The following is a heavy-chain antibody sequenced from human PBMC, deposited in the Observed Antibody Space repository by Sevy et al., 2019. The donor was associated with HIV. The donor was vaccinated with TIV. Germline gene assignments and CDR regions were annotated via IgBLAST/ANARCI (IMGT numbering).Heavy chain of an antibody. D-gene: IGHD6-19*01. CDR2: ISSSGSTI. CDR1: GFTFSSYE. CDR3: ARGLVGVSSVGY. Sequence: GGSLRLSCAASGFTFSSYEMNWVRQAPGKGLEWVSYISSSGSTIYYADSVKGRFTISRDKAKNSLYLQMNSLRAEDRAVDYCARGLVGVSSVGYWGQGTLVTVSS. V-gene: IGHV3-48*03. J-gene: IGHJ4*02.